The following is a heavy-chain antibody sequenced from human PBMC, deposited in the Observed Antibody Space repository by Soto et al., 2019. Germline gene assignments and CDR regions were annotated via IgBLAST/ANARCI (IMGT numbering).Heavy chain of an antibody. CDR2: FYDSGST. V-gene: IGHV4-61*01. CDR1: GGSVSSGSFY. J-gene: IGHJ6*02. Sequence: SETLSLTCTVSGGSVSSGSFYWSWIRRPPGKGLEWIGYFYDSGSTNYNPSLRSRVTMSVDTSKNQFSLKLSSVTAADTAVYYCAASAPQATNYYYAMDVWGQGTTVTVYS. CDR3: AASAPQATNYYYAMDV. D-gene: IGHD5-12*01.